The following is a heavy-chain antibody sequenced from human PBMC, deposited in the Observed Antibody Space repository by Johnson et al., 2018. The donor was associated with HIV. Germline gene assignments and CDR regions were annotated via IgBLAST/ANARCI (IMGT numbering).Heavy chain of an antibody. V-gene: IGHV3-33*01. Sequence: QVQLVESGGGVVQPGRSLRLSCAASGFTLSSYGMHWVRQAPGKGLEWVAGIWYDGSNKNYADSVKGRLTISRDNSKNTLYLQLNNLRVEETALYYCVSNPRWTYDGFDIWGQGTMVTVSS. J-gene: IGHJ3*02. CDR3: VSNPRWTYDGFDI. CDR2: IWYDGSNK. D-gene: IGHD3/OR15-3a*01. CDR1: GFTLSSYG.